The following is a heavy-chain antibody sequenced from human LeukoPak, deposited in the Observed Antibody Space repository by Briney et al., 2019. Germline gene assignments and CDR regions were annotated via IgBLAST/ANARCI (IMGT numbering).Heavy chain of an antibody. V-gene: IGHV1-24*01. J-gene: IGHJ4*02. D-gene: IGHD6-13*01. CDR3: GTDKVSGAAAGTKFDY. CDR2: FDPEDGET. Sequence: GASVKVSCKVSGYTLTELSMHWVRQAPGKGLECMGGFDPEDGETIYAQKFQGRATMTEYTSTDTAYMELSSLRSEDTAVYYCGTDKVSGAAAGTKFDYWGQGTLVTVSS. CDR1: GYTLTELS.